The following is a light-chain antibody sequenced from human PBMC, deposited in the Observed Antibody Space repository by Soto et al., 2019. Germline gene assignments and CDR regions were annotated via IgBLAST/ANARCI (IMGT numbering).Light chain of an antibody. V-gene: IGKV2-30*01. CDR3: MQGMSFT. Sequence: IVLTQSPLSLSVTLGQPASISCRSSQSLVYSDGNTYLNWFHQRPGQSPRRLIHKVSNRDSGVPDRFSGSGSDTDVTLSISRVEADDVGVFYCMQGMSFTFGQGTSVEIK. CDR1: QSLVYSDGNTY. CDR2: KVS. J-gene: IGKJ1*01.